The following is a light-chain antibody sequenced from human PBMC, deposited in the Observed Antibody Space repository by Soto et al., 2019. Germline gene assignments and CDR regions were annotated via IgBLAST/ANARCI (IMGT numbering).Light chain of an antibody. CDR1: SSDVGGHNY. CDR3: SSYTSRSTPV. J-gene: IGLJ2*01. Sequence: QSALTQPASVSGSPGQSITISCTGTSSDVGGHNYVSWYQQHPGKAPKLMIYEVSNRPSGVSNRFSGSKSGNTASLTISGLQAEDEADYYCSSYTSRSTPVFGGGTKLTVL. V-gene: IGLV2-14*01. CDR2: EVS.